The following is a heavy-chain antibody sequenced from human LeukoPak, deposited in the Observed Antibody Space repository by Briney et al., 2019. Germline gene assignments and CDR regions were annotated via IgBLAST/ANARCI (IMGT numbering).Heavy chain of an antibody. CDR2: ISYDGSNK. CDR3: AKDMAAQGFDY. D-gene: IGHD5-24*01. CDR1: GFTFSSYG. Sequence: PGGSLRLSCAASGFTFSSYGMHWVRQAPGKGLEWVAVISYDGSNKYYADSVKGRFTISRDNSKNTLYLQMNSLRAEDTAVYYCAKDMAAQGFDYWGQGTLVTVSS. J-gene: IGHJ4*02. V-gene: IGHV3-30*18.